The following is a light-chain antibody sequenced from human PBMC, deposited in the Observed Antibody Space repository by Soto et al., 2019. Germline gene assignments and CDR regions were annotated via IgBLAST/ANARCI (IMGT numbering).Light chain of an antibody. CDR1: QSVSSN. CDR2: GAS. J-gene: IGKJ1*01. Sequence: EIVMTQSPAALSLSPGERATLSCRASQSVSSNLAWYQQKPGQAPRLLIYGASTRATGIPARFRGSGSGTKFTLTISSLQSEDFAVYYCQQYNNWPQWTFGQGTKVDIK. V-gene: IGKV3-15*01. CDR3: QQYNNWPQWT.